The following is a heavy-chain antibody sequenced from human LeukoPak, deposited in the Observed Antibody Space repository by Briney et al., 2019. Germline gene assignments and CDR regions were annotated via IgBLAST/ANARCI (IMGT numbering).Heavy chain of an antibody. J-gene: IGHJ4*02. Sequence: KPGGSLRLSCAASGFTFSDYYMGWIRQAPGKGLEWVSYISSSGSTIHYADSVKGRFTISRDNAKNSLYLQMNSLRAEDTAVYYCAKDIVAAGLFFDYWGQGTLVTVSS. V-gene: IGHV3-11*01. CDR2: ISSSGSTI. CDR3: AKDIVAAGLFFDY. D-gene: IGHD6-13*01. CDR1: GFTFSDYY.